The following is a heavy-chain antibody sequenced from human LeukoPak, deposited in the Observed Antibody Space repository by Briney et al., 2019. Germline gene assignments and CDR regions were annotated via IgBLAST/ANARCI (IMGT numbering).Heavy chain of an antibody. J-gene: IGHJ6*03. CDR2: ISGGSDVI. CDR3: VRVWYSSSSHYMDV. CDR1: GLTFSTFS. D-gene: IGHD6-6*01. Sequence: GESLRLSCAASGLTFSTFSMNWVRQAPGKGLEWVSYISGGSDVIHYADSVKGRFTISRDNAKKSLYLEMNSLRAEDTAVYYCVRVWYSSSSHYMDVWGKGTTVTVSS. V-gene: IGHV3-48*04.